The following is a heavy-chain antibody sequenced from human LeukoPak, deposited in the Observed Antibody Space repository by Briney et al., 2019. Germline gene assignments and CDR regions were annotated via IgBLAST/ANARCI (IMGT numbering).Heavy chain of an antibody. J-gene: IGHJ4*02. Sequence: SETLSLTCTVSGGSISSYYWSWIRQPPGKGLEWIGYIYYSGSTNYNPSLKSRVTISVDTSKNQFSLKLSSVTAADTAVYYCARPQGWLGTQPFDYWGQGTLVTVSS. V-gene: IGHV4-59*12. CDR3: ARPQGWLGTQPFDY. CDR2: IYYSGST. CDR1: GGSISSYY. D-gene: IGHD6-19*01.